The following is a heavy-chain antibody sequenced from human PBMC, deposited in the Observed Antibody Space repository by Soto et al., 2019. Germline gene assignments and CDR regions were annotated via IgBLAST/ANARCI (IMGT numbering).Heavy chain of an antibody. CDR1: GYMFTSYG. J-gene: IGHJ4*02. CDR2: ISTDKGHT. CDR3: ATRSPAFDH. V-gene: IGHV1-18*01. Sequence: QVQMVQSGPEVKKPGASVKVSCRTSGYMFTSYGISWVRQAPGQGLEWMGWISTDKGHTNYAQKFQGRVTMTTDTSTSTGYMELRSLRSDDTAVYYCATRSPAFDHWGQGTLVTVST.